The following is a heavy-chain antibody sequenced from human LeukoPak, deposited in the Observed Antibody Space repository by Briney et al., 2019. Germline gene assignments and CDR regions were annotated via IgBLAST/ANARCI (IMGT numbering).Heavy chain of an antibody. V-gene: IGHV3-30-3*01. CDR1: GLTFRSSA. Sequence: GGALRLSCAASGLTFRSSAMHWVRHTPGKGLEWVAVISYDGSNAYSADSVKGRFSISRDNSKNTLYLQMNSLRGEDTAVYYCARDRFSSGAAYFDDWGQGTLVTVSS. CDR3: ARDRFSSGAAYFDD. J-gene: IGHJ4*02. CDR2: ISYDGSNA. D-gene: IGHD6-19*01.